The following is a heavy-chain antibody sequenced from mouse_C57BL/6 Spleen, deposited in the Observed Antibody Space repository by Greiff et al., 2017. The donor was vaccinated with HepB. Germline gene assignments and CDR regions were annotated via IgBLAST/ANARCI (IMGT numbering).Heavy chain of an antibody. V-gene: IGHV1-47*01. Sequence: QVHVKQSGAELVKPGASVKMSCKASGYTFTTYPIEWMKQNHGKSLEWIGNFHPYNDDTKYNEKFKGKATLTVEKSSSTVYLELSRLTSDDSAVYYCARIDDSTGFYAMDYWGQGTSVTVSS. CDR3: ARIDDSTGFYAMDY. CDR1: GYTFTTYP. J-gene: IGHJ4*01. D-gene: IGHD2-4*01. CDR2: FHPYNDDT.